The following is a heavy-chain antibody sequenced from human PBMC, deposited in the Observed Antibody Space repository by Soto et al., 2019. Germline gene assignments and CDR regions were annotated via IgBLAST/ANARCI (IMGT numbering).Heavy chain of an antibody. V-gene: IGHV1-69*13. CDR1: GGTFGSYA. CDR3: ARVSCSSTSCYSGPLYYYGMDV. CDR2: IIPIFGTA. Sequence: SVKVSCKASGGTFGSYAISWVRQAPGQGLEWMGGIIPIFGTANYAQKFQGRVTITADESTSTAYMELSSLRSEDTAVYYCARVSCSSTSCYSGPLYYYGMDVWGQGTTVTVS. J-gene: IGHJ6*02. D-gene: IGHD2-2*01.